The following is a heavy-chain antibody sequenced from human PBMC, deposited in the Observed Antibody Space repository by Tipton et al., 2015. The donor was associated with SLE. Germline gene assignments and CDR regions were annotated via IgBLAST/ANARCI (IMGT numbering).Heavy chain of an antibody. Sequence: LRLSCTVSGGSISSSSYYWGWIRQPPGKGLEWIGSIYYSGSTYYNPSLKSRVTISVDTSKNQFSLKLSSVTAADTAVYYCARQNIVVVLFDYWGQGTLVTVSS. D-gene: IGHD3-22*01. CDR3: ARQNIVVVLFDY. J-gene: IGHJ4*02. CDR2: IYYSGST. V-gene: IGHV4-39*01. CDR1: GGSISSSSYY.